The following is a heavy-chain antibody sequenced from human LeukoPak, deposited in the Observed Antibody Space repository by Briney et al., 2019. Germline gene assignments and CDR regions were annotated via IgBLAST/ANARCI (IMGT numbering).Heavy chain of an antibody. CDR3: ARESGDWDYFDY. CDR2: IYTSGST. J-gene: IGHJ4*02. CDR1: GGSISSYY. Sequence: SETLSLTCTVSGGSISSYYWSWIRQPPGKGLEWIGRIYTSGSTNYNPSLKSRVTISVDTSKTQFSLKLSSVTAADTAVYYCARESGDWDYFDYWGQGTLVTVSS. V-gene: IGHV4-4*08. D-gene: IGHD3-10*01.